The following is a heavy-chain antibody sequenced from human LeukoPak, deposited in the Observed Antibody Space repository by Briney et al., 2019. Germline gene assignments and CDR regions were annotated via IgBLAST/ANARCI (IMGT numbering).Heavy chain of an antibody. CDR2: IYYSGST. D-gene: IGHD6-13*01. CDR1: GGSISSSSYY. Sequence: SETLSLTCTVSGGSISSSSYYWGWIRQPPGKGLEWIGSIYYSGSTYYNPSLKSRVTISVDTSKNQFSLKLSSVTAADTAVYYCARADSAAGTLFDYWGQGTLVTVSS. J-gene: IGHJ4*02. V-gene: IGHV4-39*07. CDR3: ARADSAAGTLFDY.